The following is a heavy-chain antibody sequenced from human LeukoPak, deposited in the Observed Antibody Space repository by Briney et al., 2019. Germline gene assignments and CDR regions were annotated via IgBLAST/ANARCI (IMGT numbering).Heavy chain of an antibody. D-gene: IGHD3-22*01. V-gene: IGHV4-39*01. CDR2: IYYSGST. CDR1: GGSISSSSYY. CDR3: AGHYFDNSAYYPPAY. J-gene: IGHJ4*02. Sequence: SETLSLTCTVSGGSISSSSYYWGWIRQPPGKGLEWIGSIYYSGSTYYNPSLKSRVTISVDTSKNQFSLKLSSVTAADTAVYYCAGHYFDNSAYYPPAYWGQETLVTVSS.